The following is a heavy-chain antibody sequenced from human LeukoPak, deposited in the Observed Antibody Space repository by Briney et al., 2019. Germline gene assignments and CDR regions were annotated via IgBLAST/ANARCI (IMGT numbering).Heavy chain of an antibody. Sequence: GASVKVSCKASGYTFTGYYMHWVRQAPGQGLEWMGWINPNSGGTNYAQKFQGRVTMTRDTSISTAYMELSMLRSDDTAVYYCARGMGLRFLEWSGTFFDYWGQGTLVTVSS. V-gene: IGHV1-2*02. D-gene: IGHD3-3*01. CDR1: GYTFTGYY. J-gene: IGHJ4*02. CDR2: INPNSGGT. CDR3: ARGMGLRFLEWSGTFFDY.